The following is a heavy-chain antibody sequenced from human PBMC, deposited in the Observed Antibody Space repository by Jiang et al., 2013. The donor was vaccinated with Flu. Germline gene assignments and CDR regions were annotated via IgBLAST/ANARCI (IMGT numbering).Heavy chain of an antibody. CDR3: EARDEDRDYANDY. CDR2: IWHDGSKK. CDR1: GFTFSNYG. J-gene: IGHJ4*02. D-gene: IGHD4-17*01. Sequence: VQLLESGGGVVQPGRSLRLSCAASGFTFSNYGMHWVRQAPGKGLEWVAVIWHDGSKKYYADSVKGRFTISRDNSKNTLWLQMNSLRAEDTAVYYCEARDEDRDYANDYWGQGSLVSVSS. V-gene: IGHV3-33*08.